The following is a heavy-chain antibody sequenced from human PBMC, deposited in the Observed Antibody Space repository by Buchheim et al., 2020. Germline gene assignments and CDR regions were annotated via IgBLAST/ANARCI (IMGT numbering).Heavy chain of an antibody. CDR2: IDPTDSYA. D-gene: IGHD2-2*01. J-gene: IGHJ6*02. V-gene: IGHV5-10-1*01. CDR3: ARQGFHYTSPTHFGLDV. CDR1: GYTFTSYW. Sequence: EVQLVQSGAVLKKPGESLRISCQTSGYTFTSYWIYWVRQMPGKGLEWMGRIDPTDSYANYSPSFQGHVTISVDKSISTAYLHSSSLKASDTSMYYCARQGFHYTSPTHFGLDVWGQGTT.